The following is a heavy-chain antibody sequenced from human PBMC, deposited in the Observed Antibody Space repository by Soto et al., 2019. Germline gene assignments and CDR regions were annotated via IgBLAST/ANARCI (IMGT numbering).Heavy chain of an antibody. D-gene: IGHD2-2*01. Sequence: ASVKVSCKDSGYTFTSYGISWVRQAPGQGLEWMGWISAYNGNTNYAQKLQGRVTMTTDTSTSTAYMELRSLRSDDTAVYYCARDWIPKDCSSTSCFNGWRGYYFYYGMDVWGQGTTVTVSS. CDR3: ARDWIPKDCSSTSCFNGWRGYYFYYGMDV. CDR2: ISAYNGNT. V-gene: IGHV1-18*04. J-gene: IGHJ6*02. CDR1: GYTFTSYG.